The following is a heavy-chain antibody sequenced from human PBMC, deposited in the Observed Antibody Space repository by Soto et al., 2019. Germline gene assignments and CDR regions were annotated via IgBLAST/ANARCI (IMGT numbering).Heavy chain of an antibody. D-gene: IGHD6-25*01. CDR3: ARDLYGSAWHFFDY. CDR1: GYGFTGYY. V-gene: IGHV1-2*02. Sequence: QVQLVQSGAEVKKPGASVKVSCKVAGYGFTGYYIHWVRQAPGQGLEWMGWVKPSTGDTDYAQKFQGRVTMTRDTSRRTAYLEVSSLRIDDTAVYYCARDLYGSAWHFFDYWGQGTLVTVSS. CDR2: VKPSTGDT. J-gene: IGHJ4*02.